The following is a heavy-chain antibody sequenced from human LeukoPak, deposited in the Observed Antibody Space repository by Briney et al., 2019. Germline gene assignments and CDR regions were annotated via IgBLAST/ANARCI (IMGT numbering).Heavy chain of an antibody. J-gene: IGHJ4*02. Sequence: GGSLRLSCAASRFTFSSYGMHWVRPAPGKGLEWVAFIRYDGSNKYYADSVKGRFTISRDNSKNTLYLQMNSLRAEDTAVYYCAGPELDTKTYYYGSESWGQGTLVTVSS. CDR3: AGPELDTKTYYYGSES. D-gene: IGHD3-10*01. CDR2: IRYDGSNK. CDR1: RFTFSSYG. V-gene: IGHV3-30*02.